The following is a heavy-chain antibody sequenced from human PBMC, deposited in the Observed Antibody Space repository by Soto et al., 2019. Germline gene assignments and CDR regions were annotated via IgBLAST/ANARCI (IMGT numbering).Heavy chain of an antibody. CDR2: IIPILGIA. CDR3: AGEQTPVNLYSSSSMDV. D-gene: IGHD4-17*01. Sequence: QVQLVQSGAEVKKPGSSVKVSCKASGGTFSSYTISWVRQAPGQGLEWMGRIIPILGIANYAQKFQGRVTITADKSTSPAYMELTSLRPEDTAVYYCAGEQTPVNLYSSSSMDVWGKGPT. CDR1: GGTFSSYT. J-gene: IGHJ6*03. V-gene: IGHV1-69*02.